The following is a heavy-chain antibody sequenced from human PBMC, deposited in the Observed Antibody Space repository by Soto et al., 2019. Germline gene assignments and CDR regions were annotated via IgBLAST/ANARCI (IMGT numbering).Heavy chain of an antibody. V-gene: IGHV4-59*08. CDR3: ARLGDYYNALDS. D-gene: IGHD3-22*01. CDR2: IYYTGTT. Sequence: PSETLSLTCNASGSPISSYYWSWFRQPPGQGLEWVGYIYYTGTTTYNPSLRSRAAISVDASKSQFSLDLRSVTAADTAVYYCARLGDYYNALDSCGHEALATVSS. CDR1: GSPISSYY. J-gene: IGHJ5*01.